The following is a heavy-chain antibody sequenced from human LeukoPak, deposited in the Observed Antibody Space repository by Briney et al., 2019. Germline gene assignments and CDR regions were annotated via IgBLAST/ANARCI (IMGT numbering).Heavy chain of an antibody. CDR3: ARIVPYVGFDY. V-gene: IGHV3-30-3*01. J-gene: IGHJ4*02. CDR1: GFTFSSYA. D-gene: IGHD4-23*01. Sequence: PGRSLRLSCAASGFTFSSYAMHWVRQAPGKGLEWVAVISYDGSNKYYADSVKGRFTISRDNSKNTLYLQMNSLRAEDTAVYYCARIVPYVGFDYWGQGTLVTVSS. CDR2: ISYDGSNK.